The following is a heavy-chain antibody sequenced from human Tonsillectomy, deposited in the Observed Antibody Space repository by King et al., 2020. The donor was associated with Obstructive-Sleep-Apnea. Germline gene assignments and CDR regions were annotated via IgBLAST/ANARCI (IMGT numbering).Heavy chain of an antibody. CDR3: ARGRGFPYYYGSGDNYFDY. D-gene: IGHD3-10*01. J-gene: IGHJ4*02. CDR2: INHSGST. Sequence: VQLQQWGAGLLKPSETLSLTCAVYGGSFSGYYWSWIRQPPGKGLEWIGEINHSGSTNYNPSLKSRVTISVDTSKNQFSLKLSSVTAADTAVYYCARGRGFPYYYGSGDNYFDYWGQGTLVTVSS. CDR1: GGSFSGYY. V-gene: IGHV4-34*01.